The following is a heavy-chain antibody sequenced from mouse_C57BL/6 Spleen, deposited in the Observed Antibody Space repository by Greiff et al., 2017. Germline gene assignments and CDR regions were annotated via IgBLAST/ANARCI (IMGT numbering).Heavy chain of an antibody. Sequence: VQLQQSGPELVKPGASVKIPCKASGYTFTDYNMDWVKQSHGKSLEWIGDINPNNGGTIYNQKFKGKATLTVDKSSSTAYMELRSLTSEDTAVYYCARALIYYYGSSPYYFDYWGQGTTLTVSS. CDR1: GYTFTDYN. V-gene: IGHV1-18*01. D-gene: IGHD1-1*01. CDR2: INPNNGGT. CDR3: ARALIYYYGSSPYYFDY. J-gene: IGHJ2*01.